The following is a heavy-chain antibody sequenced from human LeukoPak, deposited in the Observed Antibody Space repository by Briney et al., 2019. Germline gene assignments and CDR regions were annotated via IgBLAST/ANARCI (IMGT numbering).Heavy chain of an antibody. D-gene: IGHD1-26*01. CDR2: IYPVHSNT. CDR3: ARQAGATQITHFDY. Sequence: GESLKISCKSSGYDFAGYWIGWVRQMPGKGLEWMGIIYPVHSNTRYSPSFQGQVTISADKPISTTYLQWGSLRASDTAMYYCARQAGATQITHFDYWGQGTLVTVSS. V-gene: IGHV5-51*01. J-gene: IGHJ4*02. CDR1: GYDFAGYW.